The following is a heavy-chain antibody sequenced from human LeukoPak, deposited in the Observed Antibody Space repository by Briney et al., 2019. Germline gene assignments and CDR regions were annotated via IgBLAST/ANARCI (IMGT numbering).Heavy chain of an antibody. CDR1: GGTFSSYA. Sequence: SVKVSCKASGGTFSSYAISSVRQAPGQGLEWMGGIIPIFGTANYAQKFQGGVTITADESTSTAYMELSSLRSEDTAVYYCARDLVRGVPLDYWGQGTLVTVSS. J-gene: IGHJ4*02. CDR3: ARDLVRGVPLDY. D-gene: IGHD3-10*01. V-gene: IGHV1-69*13. CDR2: IIPIFGTA.